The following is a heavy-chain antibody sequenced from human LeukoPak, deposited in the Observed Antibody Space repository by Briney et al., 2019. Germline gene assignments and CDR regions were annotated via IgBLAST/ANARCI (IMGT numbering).Heavy chain of an antibody. D-gene: IGHD6-19*01. CDR2: INPNSGGT. V-gene: IGHV1-2*02. CDR3: AREMGTGYSSGWTYFDY. J-gene: IGHJ4*02. CDR1: GYTFTTYY. Sequence: VASVKVSCKASGYTFTTYYIHWVRQAPGQGLEWMGWINPNSGGTNYAQKFQGRVTVTRDTSISTAYMELSRLRSDDTAVYYCAREMGTGYSSGWTYFDYWGQGTLVTVSS.